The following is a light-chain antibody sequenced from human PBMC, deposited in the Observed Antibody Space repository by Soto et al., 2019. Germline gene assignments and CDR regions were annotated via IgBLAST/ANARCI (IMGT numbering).Light chain of an antibody. Sequence: DIQMTQSPSPLSASVGDRVTITCRSSPSISFWLAWSQQKPGKAPKLLIYDASTLYSGVPSRFSGSRSGTEFTITISSLQPDEFASYYCQQYNSFAQYSFGQGTKLEI. CDR1: PSISFW. J-gene: IGKJ2*03. CDR3: QQYNSFAQYS. CDR2: DAS. V-gene: IGKV1-5*01.